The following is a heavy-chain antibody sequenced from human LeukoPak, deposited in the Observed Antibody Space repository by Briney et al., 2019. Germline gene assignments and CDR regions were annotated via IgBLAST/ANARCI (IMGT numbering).Heavy chain of an antibody. CDR1: GGSFSGYY. CDR2: INHSGST. D-gene: IGHD1-14*01. CDR3: ARDGNNKGFDY. Sequence: SETLSLTCAVYGGSFSGYYWSWIRQPPGKGLEWIGEINHSGSTNYNPSLKSRVTISVDTSRNQFSLKLSSVTAADTAVYYCARDGNNKGFDYWAQGTLVTVSS. J-gene: IGHJ4*02. V-gene: IGHV4-34*01.